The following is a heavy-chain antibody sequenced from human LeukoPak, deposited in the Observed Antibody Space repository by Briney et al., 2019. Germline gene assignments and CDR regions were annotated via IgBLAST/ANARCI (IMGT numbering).Heavy chain of an antibody. D-gene: IGHD6-13*01. Sequence: SETLSLTCAVSGGSISSGGYSWSWIRQPPGKGLEWIGYIYHSGSTYYNPSLKSRVTISVDRSKNQFSLKLSSVTAADTAVYYCARGSIAAAGGFDYWDQGTLVTVSS. CDR1: GGSISSGGYS. J-gene: IGHJ4*02. V-gene: IGHV4-30-2*01. CDR2: IYHSGST. CDR3: ARGSIAAAGGFDY.